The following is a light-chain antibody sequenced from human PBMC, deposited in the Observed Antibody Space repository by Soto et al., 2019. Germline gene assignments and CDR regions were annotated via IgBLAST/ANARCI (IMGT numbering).Light chain of an antibody. CDR3: QHFGTSSWT. J-gene: IGKJ1*01. CDR2: LAS. Sequence: EVVLTQSPGTLSLSPGERATLSCRASQSVCSASLAWYQQKPGQAPRLLIYLASTRAPGIPDRFSGGGSGTDFTLTISRLEPEDLAVYHCQHFGTSSWTFGQGTKVEIK. CDR1: QSVCSAS. V-gene: IGKV3-20*01.